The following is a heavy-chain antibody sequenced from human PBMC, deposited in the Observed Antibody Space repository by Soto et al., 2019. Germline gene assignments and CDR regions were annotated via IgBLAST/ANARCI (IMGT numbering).Heavy chain of an antibody. CDR3: AREIVVARGASYFDY. V-gene: IGHV3-33*01. Sequence: PGGSLRLSCAASGFTFSSYGMHWVRQAPGKGLEWVAVIWYDGSNKYYADSVKGRFTISRDNSKNTLYLQMNSLRAEDTAVYYCAREIVVARGASYFDYWGPGTLVTVS. D-gene: IGHD2-2*01. CDR1: GFTFSSYG. J-gene: IGHJ4*02. CDR2: IWYDGSNK.